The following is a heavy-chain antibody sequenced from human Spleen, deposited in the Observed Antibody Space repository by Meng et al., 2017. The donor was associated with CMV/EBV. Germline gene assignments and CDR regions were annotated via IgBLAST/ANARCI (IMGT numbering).Heavy chain of an antibody. CDR3: ARHSSSYSYYPNALDV. V-gene: IGHV1-2*02. D-gene: IGHD6-6*01. J-gene: IGHJ6*02. Sequence: ASVKVSCKASGYTFTDYYLHWVRQAPGQGLEWMGWINPNTGGTNFAQKFQGRVTMTRDTSISTAYMELTSLRSDDTAVYYCARHSSSYSYYPNALDVWGQGTTVTVSS. CDR2: INPNTGGT. CDR1: GYTFTDYY.